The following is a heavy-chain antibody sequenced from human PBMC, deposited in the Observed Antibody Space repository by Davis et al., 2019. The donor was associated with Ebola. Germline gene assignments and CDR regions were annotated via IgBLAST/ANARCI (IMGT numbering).Heavy chain of an antibody. D-gene: IGHD4-17*01. CDR1: GGTFSSYA. CDR2: IIPIFGTA. V-gene: IGHV1-69*13. CDR3: ARDPPHYGDYATYWYFGL. Sequence: AASVKVSCKASGGTFSSYAISGVRQAPGQGLEWMGGIIPIFGTANYAQKFQGRVTITADESTSTAYMELSSLRSEDTAVYYCARDPPHYGDYATYWYFGLWGRGTLVTVSS. J-gene: IGHJ2*01.